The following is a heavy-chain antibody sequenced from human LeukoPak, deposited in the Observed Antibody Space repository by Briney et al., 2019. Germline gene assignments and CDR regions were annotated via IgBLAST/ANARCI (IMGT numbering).Heavy chain of an antibody. J-gene: IGHJ4*02. V-gene: IGHV4-59*01. CDR1: GGSISSYY. CDR2: IYYSGST. Sequence: SETLSLTCTVSGGSISSYYWSWIRQPPGKGLEWIGYIYYSGSTNYNPSLKSRVTISVDTSKNQFSLKLSSVTAADTAVYYCARDAPYYDFWSGYPSPLYYFDYWGQGTLVTVSS. CDR3: ARDAPYYDFWSGYPSPLYYFDY. D-gene: IGHD3-3*01.